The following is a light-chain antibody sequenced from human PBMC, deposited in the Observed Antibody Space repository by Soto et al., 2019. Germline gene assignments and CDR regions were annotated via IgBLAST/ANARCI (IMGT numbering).Light chain of an antibody. Sequence: QSVLTQPPSASGAPGQRVTISCTGSSSNIGAGYVVHWYQQLPGTAPKLLIYGDNNRPSGVPDRFSGSKSGNSASLAITGLQAEDEADYYCQSYDSSLSAWVFGGGTKLTVL. J-gene: IGLJ3*02. CDR1: SSNIGAGYV. CDR3: QSYDSSLSAWV. CDR2: GDN. V-gene: IGLV1-40*01.